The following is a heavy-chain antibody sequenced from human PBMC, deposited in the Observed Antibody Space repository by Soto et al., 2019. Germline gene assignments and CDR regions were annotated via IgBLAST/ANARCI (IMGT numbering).Heavy chain of an antibody. J-gene: IGHJ4*02. CDR2: ISGSGGST. V-gene: IGHV3-23*01. CDR3: VRPARSSSDY. Sequence: PVGSLRLSCAASGFTFSSYAMSWVRQAPGKGLEWVSAISGSGGSTYYADSVKGRFTISRDNAQSSVYLQMNSLRAEDTAMYYCVRPARSSSDYWGQGTLVTVSS. CDR1: GFTFSSYA. D-gene: IGHD2-2*01.